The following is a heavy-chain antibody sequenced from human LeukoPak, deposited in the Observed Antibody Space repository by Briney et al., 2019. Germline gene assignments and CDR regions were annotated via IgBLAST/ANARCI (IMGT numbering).Heavy chain of an antibody. D-gene: IGHD6-19*01. CDR2: LYYSGST. V-gene: IGHV4-59*08. Sequence: TSETLSLTCTVSGGSFSGYYWSWIRQPPGKGLEWIGFLYYSGSTNYNPSLRSRVTISVDTSKNQFSLKLRSVTAADTAVYYCATHQYSSAWYEVWGQGTLVSVSS. CDR1: GGSFSGYY. J-gene: IGHJ4*02. CDR3: ATHQYSSAWYEV.